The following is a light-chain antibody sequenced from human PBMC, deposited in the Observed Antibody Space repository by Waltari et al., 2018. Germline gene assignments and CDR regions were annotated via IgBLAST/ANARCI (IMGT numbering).Light chain of an antibody. CDR2: KAS. Sequence: DIQMTQSPSTLSASVGDRVTITCRASQSISSWLAWYQQKPGKAPKLLIYKASSLESGVPARFSGSGSGTEFTLTISSLQPDDFATYYCQQYNSYPYTFGQGTKLEI. V-gene: IGKV1-5*03. CDR1: QSISSW. J-gene: IGKJ2*01. CDR3: QQYNSYPYT.